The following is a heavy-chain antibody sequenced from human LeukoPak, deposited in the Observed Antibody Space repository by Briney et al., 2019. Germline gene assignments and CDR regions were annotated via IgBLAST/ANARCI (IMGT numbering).Heavy chain of an antibody. J-gene: IGHJ5*02. CDR3: ARVSTDYDFWSGYYKGNWFDP. Sequence: GGSLRLSCAASGFTVSSNYMSWVRQAPGKGLEWVSVIYSGGSTYYADSVKGRFTISRDNSKNTLYLQMNSLRAEDTAAYYCARVSTDYDFWSGYYKGNWFDPWGQGTLVTVSS. CDR1: GFTVSSNY. CDR2: IYSGGST. D-gene: IGHD3-3*01. V-gene: IGHV3-66*02.